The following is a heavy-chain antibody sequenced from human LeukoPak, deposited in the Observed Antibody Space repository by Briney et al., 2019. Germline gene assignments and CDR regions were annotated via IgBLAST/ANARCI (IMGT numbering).Heavy chain of an antibody. J-gene: IGHJ4*02. CDR3: ARDSPMGAPLDY. Sequence: GGSLRLSCAASGFTFSSYAISWVRQAPGQGLEWMGGIIPIFGTANYAQKFQGRVTITADKSTSTAYMELSSLRSEDTAVYYCARDSPMGAPLDYWGQGTLVTVSS. D-gene: IGHD1-26*01. CDR2: IIPIFGTA. CDR1: GFTFSSYA. V-gene: IGHV1-69*06.